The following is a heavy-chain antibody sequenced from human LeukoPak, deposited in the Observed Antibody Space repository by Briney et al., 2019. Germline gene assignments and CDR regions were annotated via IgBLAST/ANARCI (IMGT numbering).Heavy chain of an antibody. CDR3: ARESETSGWYDY. J-gene: IGHJ4*02. D-gene: IGHD6-19*01. V-gene: IGHV3-43*02. CDR1: GFIFDNYA. Sequence: PGGSLRLSCAAPGFIFDNYAIHWVRQAPGKGLEWVSLISGDGVSTFYADSGRGRFTISRDNTRKSLSLQMSSLRSEDTALYYCARESETSGWYDYWGQGTLVTVSS. CDR2: ISGDGVST.